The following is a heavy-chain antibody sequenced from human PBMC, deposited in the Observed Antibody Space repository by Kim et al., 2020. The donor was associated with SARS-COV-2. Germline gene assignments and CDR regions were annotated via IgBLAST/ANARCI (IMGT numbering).Heavy chain of an antibody. Sequence: YSNPSLKSRVTISVDTSKNQFSLKLSSVTAADTAVYYCARLSYSYGPPVGWGQGTLVTVSS. D-gene: IGHD5-18*01. J-gene: IGHJ4*02. CDR3: ARLSYSYGPPVG. V-gene: IGHV4-39*01.